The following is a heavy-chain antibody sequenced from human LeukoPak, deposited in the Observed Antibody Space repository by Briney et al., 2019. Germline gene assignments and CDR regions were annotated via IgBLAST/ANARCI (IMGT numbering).Heavy chain of an antibody. CDR3: ASRAGKPGNTPWCFDY. D-gene: IGHD1-7*01. Sequence: GGSLRLSCAASGFTFSNYWMTWVRQAPGKGPEWVANIKQDGSERNYVDSVKGRFTIARDNTKNSLYLQMTSLRGEDTAVYYCASRAGKPGNTPWCFDYWGQEPWSPFP. J-gene: IGHJ4*01. CDR1: GFTFSNYW. V-gene: IGHV3-7*01. CDR2: IKQDGSER.